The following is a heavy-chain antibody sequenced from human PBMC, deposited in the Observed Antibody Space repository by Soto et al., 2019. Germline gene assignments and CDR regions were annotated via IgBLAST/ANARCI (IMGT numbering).Heavy chain of an antibody. Sequence: EVDLVESGGGLAKPGGARRLSGTDSGFTFISKPWNWFRQLPGKVREWVSSISATGSEIYYGDSVMGRLTISRENAKNSLYMQLNNLRVEDTAVYYCARGYDVVRVPVAIRVGYFDHWGQGTVVTVSS. V-gene: IGHV3-21*01. J-gene: IGHJ4*02. CDR3: ARGYDVVRVPVAIRVGYFDH. CDR2: ISATGSEI. CDR1: GFTFISKP. D-gene: IGHD3-16*01.